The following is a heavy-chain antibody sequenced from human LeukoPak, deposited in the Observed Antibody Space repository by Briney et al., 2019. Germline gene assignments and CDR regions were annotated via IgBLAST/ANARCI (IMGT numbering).Heavy chain of an antibody. CDR3: ASSGWYQDDAFDI. D-gene: IGHD6-19*01. Sequence: GRSLRLSCAASGFTFSSYGMHWVRQAPGKGLEWVAVISYDGSNKYYADSVKGRFTISRDNSKNTLYLQMNSLRAEDTAVYYCASSGWYQDDAFDIWGQGTMVTVSS. CDR2: ISYDGSNK. V-gene: IGHV3-30*03. CDR1: GFTFSSYG. J-gene: IGHJ3*02.